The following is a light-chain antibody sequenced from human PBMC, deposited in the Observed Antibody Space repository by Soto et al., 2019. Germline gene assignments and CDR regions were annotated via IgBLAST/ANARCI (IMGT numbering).Light chain of an antibody. Sequence: EIVLTQSPGTMSLSPGERATLSCKASQSVSSNYLAWYQQKPGQAPRLLIYGASIRATGIPDRFSGSGSGTDSTLTTTRLEPEDFAVYYCQQYGSSPRTFGQGTKV. J-gene: IGKJ1*01. CDR1: QSVSSNY. V-gene: IGKV3-20*01. CDR2: GAS. CDR3: QQYGSSPRT.